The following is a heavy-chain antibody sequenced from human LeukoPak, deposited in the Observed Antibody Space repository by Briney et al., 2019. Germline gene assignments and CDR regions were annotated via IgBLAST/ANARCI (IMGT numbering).Heavy chain of an antibody. CDR1: GYTFTSYY. D-gene: IGHD2-21*02. Sequence: ASVKVSCKASGYTFTSYYMHWVRQAPGQGLEWMGIINPSGGSTSYAQKFQGRVTMTRDTFTSTVYMELSSLRSEDTAVYYCAREGRGGDLSYWGQGTLVTVSS. CDR3: AREGRGGDLSY. CDR2: INPSGGST. V-gene: IGHV1-46*01. J-gene: IGHJ4*02.